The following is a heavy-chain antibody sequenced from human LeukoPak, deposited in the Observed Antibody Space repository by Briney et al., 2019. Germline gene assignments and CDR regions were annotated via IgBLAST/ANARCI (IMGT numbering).Heavy chain of an antibody. J-gene: IGHJ6*02. CDR3: AKTPSATDSSGWRYYYYGMDV. Sequence: GGSLRRSCAASGFTFDDYAMHWVRQAPGKGLEWVSLISGDGGSTYYADSVKGRFTISRDNSKNSLYLQMNSLRTEDTALYYCAKTPSATDSSGWRYYYYGMDVWGQGTTVTVSS. D-gene: IGHD6-19*01. V-gene: IGHV3-43*02. CDR2: ISGDGGST. CDR1: GFTFDDYA.